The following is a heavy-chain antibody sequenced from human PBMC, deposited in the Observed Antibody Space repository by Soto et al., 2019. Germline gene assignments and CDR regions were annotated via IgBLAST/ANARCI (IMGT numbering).Heavy chain of an antibody. V-gene: IGHV3-33*01. J-gene: IGHJ4*02. D-gene: IGHD2-2*01. Sequence: GGSLRLSCAASGFTFSSYGMHWVRQAPGKGLEWVAVIWYDGSNKYYADSVKGRFTISRDNSKNTLYLQMNSLRAEDTAVYYCARENSLQLSLDYWGQGTLVTVSS. CDR3: ARENSLQLSLDY. CDR2: IWYDGSNK. CDR1: GFTFSSYG.